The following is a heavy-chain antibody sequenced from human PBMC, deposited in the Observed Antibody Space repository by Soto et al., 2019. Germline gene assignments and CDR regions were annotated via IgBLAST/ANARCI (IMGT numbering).Heavy chain of an antibody. CDR3: ARGGWFGP. J-gene: IGHJ5*02. CDR1: GGSISSGYSY. V-gene: IGHV4-31*03. Sequence: SETLSLTCTVSGGSISSGYSYWSWIRQHPGKGLEWIGYIYYSGSAYYNPSLKSRVTISVDTSKNQFSLRLSSVTAADTAVYYCARGGWFGPWGQGTLVTVSS. CDR2: IYYSGSA.